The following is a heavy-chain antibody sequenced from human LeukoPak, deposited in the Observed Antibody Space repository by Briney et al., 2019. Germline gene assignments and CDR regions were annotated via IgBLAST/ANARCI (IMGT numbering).Heavy chain of an antibody. Sequence: GGSLRLSCAASGFTFSSYWMNWVRQAPGKGLEWVSVIYGGGSTYYADSVKGRFTISRDNSKNTLYLQMNSLRAEDTAVYYCARAYDSSGYYGYYFDYWGQGTLVTVSS. V-gene: IGHV3-53*01. J-gene: IGHJ4*02. CDR3: ARAYDSSGYYGYYFDY. D-gene: IGHD3-22*01. CDR2: IYGGGST. CDR1: GFTFSSYW.